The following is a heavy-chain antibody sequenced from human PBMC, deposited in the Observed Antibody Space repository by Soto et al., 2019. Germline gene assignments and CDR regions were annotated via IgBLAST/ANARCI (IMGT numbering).Heavy chain of an antibody. CDR1: GFTFSSYG. CDR3: GGARNLHDYFDSSGYQDY. CDR2: IWYDGSNK. D-gene: IGHD3-22*01. J-gene: IGHJ4*02. Sequence: HPGGSLRLSCAASGFTFSSYGMHWVRQAPGKGLEWVAVIWYDGSNKNYADSVKGRFTISRDNSKNTLYLQMNSLRAEDTALYYCGGARNLHDYFDSSGYQDYWGQGTLVTVSS. V-gene: IGHV3-33*01.